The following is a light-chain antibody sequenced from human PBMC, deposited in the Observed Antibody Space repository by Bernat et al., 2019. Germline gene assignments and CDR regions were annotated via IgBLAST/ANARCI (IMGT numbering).Light chain of an antibody. CDR2: DVS. CDR1: SSDIGSYNY. Sequence: QSAPTQSPSASGSPGQSVTISCTGSSSDIGSYNYVSWYQQTPGKAPKLLIYDVSERPSGVPDRFSGAKSGNTASLTVSGLLLDDEGDYYCSSYADTHTLIFGGGTKLTVL. CDR3: SSYADTHTLI. V-gene: IGLV2-8*01. J-gene: IGLJ2*01.